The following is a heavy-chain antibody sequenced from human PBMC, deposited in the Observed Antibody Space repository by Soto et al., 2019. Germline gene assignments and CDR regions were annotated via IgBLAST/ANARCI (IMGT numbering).Heavy chain of an antibody. D-gene: IGHD3-22*01. V-gene: IGHV4-34*01. CDR1: GGSFSGYY. CDR2: INHSGST. CDR3: ARAGWDYYDSSGYLPPDY. Sequence: SETLSLTCAVYGGSFSGYYWSWIRQPPGKGLEWIGEINHSGSTNYNPSLKSRVTISVDTSKNQFSLKLSSVTAADTAVYYCARAGWDYYDSSGYLPPDYWGQGTLVTVSS. J-gene: IGHJ4*02.